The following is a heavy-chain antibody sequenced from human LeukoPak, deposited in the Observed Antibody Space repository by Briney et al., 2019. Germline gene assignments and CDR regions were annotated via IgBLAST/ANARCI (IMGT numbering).Heavy chain of an antibody. J-gene: IGHJ4*02. V-gene: IGHV4-59*01. D-gene: IGHD6-19*01. CDR1: GGSISSYY. Sequence: PSETLSLTCTVSGGSISSYYWSWIRQPPGKGLEWIGYIYYSGSTNYNPSLKSRVTISVDTSKNQFSLKLSSVTAADTAVYYCAGGLYSSGWYPFDYWGQGTLVTVSS. CDR3: AGGLYSSGWYPFDY. CDR2: IYYSGST.